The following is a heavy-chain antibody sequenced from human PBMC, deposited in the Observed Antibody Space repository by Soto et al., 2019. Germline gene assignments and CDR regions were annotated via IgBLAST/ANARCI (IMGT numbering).Heavy chain of an antibody. V-gene: IGHV4-59*02. J-gene: IGHJ4*02. D-gene: IGHD3-10*01. Sequence: SETLSLTCTVSGDSVSSYYWNWIRLPPGKGLEWIGYISYSGSTNYNPSLKSRRPISVDTSKNPFSLRLTSVTAADTAVYYCARGNVAGSHYPPTFFDFWGKGALVTVSS. CDR1: GDSVSSYY. CDR3: ARGNVAGSHYPPTFFDF. CDR2: ISYSGST.